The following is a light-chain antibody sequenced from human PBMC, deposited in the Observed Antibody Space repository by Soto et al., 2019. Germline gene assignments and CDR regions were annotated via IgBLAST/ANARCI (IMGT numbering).Light chain of an antibody. Sequence: QSVLTQPPSVSGAPGQRVTISCTGSSSNIGAGYDVHWYQQLPGTAPKLLIYGNSNRPSGVPDRFSGSKSGPSASLAITGLQAEDEADYYCQSSDSSLNVFGTGTKVTVL. J-gene: IGLJ1*01. CDR2: GNS. V-gene: IGLV1-40*01. CDR1: SSNIGAGYD. CDR3: QSSDSSLNV.